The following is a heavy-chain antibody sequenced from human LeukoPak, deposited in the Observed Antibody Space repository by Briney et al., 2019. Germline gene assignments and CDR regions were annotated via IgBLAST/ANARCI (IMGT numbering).Heavy chain of an antibody. CDR1: GFTFSDYY. V-gene: IGHV3-11*01. CDR2: ISSSGSTI. Sequence: PGGSLRLSCAASGFTFSDYYMSWIRQAPGKGLEWVSYISSSGSTIYYADSVKGRFTISRDNAKNSLYLQMNSLRAEDTAVYFCARGPLGASYRDPCFDIWGQGTNVTVS. CDR3: ARGPLGASYRDPCFDI. J-gene: IGHJ3*02. D-gene: IGHD3-16*01.